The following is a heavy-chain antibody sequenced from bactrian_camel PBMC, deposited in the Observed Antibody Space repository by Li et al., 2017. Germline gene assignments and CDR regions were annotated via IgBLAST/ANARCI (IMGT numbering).Heavy chain of an antibody. CDR3: ATGNGLSTSQK. Sequence: VQLVESGGGSVEAGGSLKLSCVVSGVGGRYCVGWLRQGQGKDREVVASIDDLSYTTYADSVKGRFTISRDNAKNTVYLQMNSLKSEDTALYYCATGNGLSTSQKRGQGTQVTVS. J-gene: IGHJ4*01. D-gene: IGHD3*01. CDR1: GVGGRYC. CDR2: IDDLSYT. V-gene: IGHV3S53*01.